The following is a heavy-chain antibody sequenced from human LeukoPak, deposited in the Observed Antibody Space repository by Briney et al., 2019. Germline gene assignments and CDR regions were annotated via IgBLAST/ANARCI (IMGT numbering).Heavy chain of an antibody. CDR2: INWNGGST. CDR3: ARVRSSGWYVGNPFDY. V-gene: IGHV3-20*04. J-gene: IGHJ4*02. Sequence: PGGSLRLSCAASGFTFSSYAMSWVRQAPGKGLEWVSGINWNGGSTGYADSVKGRFTISRDNAKNSLYLQMNSLRAEDTALYYCARVRSSGWYVGNPFDYWGKGTLVTVSS. CDR1: GFTFSSYA. D-gene: IGHD6-19*01.